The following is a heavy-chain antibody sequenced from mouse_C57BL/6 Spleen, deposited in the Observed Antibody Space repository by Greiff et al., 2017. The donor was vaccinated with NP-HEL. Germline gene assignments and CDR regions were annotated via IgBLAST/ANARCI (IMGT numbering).Heavy chain of an antibody. CDR2: IYPGDGDP. D-gene: IGHD2-2*01. Sequence: VQLQQSGAELVKPGASVKISCKASGYAFSSYWMNWVQQRPGKGLEWIGQIYPGDGDPTYNGKFKGKATLTADKSSSTAYMQLSSLTSEDSAVYFCAKGGGYGYDPAWFAYWGQGTLVTVSA. CDR1: GYAFSSYW. CDR3: AKGGGYGYDPAWFAY. J-gene: IGHJ3*01. V-gene: IGHV1-80*01.